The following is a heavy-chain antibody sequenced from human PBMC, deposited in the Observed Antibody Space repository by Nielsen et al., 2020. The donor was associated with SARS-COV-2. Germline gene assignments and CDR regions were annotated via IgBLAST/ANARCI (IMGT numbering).Heavy chain of an antibody. J-gene: IGHJ4*02. D-gene: IGHD3-10*01. CDR1: GFTFSSYA. V-gene: IGHV3-48*03. CDR3: ARGYGSGSYKPFDY. Sequence: GESLKISCAASGFTFSSYAMSWVRQAPGKGLEWVSYISSSGSTIYYADSVKGRFTISRDNAKNSLYLQMNSLRAEDTAVYYCARGYGSGSYKPFDYWGQGTLVTVSS. CDR2: ISSSGSTI.